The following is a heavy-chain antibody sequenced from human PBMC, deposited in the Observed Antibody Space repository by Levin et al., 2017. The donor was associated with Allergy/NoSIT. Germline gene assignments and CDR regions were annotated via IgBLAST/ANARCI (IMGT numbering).Heavy chain of an antibody. J-gene: IGHJ4*02. CDR3: TTGYCSSATCDRCSEFDF. CDR1: GFIFSNAW. Sequence: PGGSLRLSCAVSGFIFSNAWMTWVRQAPGKGLEWIGRIKSKTDGETTDYAAPVKGRFTISRDDSKNTLYLQMNSLKTEDTAVYYCTTGYCSSATCDRCSEFDFWGQGTLVTVSS. CDR2: IKSKTDGETT. D-gene: IGHD2-2*01. V-gene: IGHV3-15*01.